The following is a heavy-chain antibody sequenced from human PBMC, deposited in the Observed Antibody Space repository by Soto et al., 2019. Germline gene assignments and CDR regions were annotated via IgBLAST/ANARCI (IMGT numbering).Heavy chain of an antibody. J-gene: IGHJ6*02. CDR3: AGMSVVTATYGMDV. D-gene: IGHD2-21*02. Sequence: ASVKVSCKASGYTFTSYDINWVRQATGQGLEWMGWMNPNSGNTGYAQKFQGRVTMTRNTSISTAYMELSSLRSEDTAVYYCAGMSVVTATYGMDVWGQGTTVTVSS. CDR1: GYTFTSYD. V-gene: IGHV1-8*01. CDR2: MNPNSGNT.